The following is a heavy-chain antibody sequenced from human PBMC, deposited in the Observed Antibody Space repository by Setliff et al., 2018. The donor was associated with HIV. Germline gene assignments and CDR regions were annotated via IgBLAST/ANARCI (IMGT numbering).Heavy chain of an antibody. CDR2: ILPLLGST. V-gene: IGHV1-69*13. J-gene: IGHJ4*02. D-gene: IGHD3-16*01. CDR1: GGPFSTYT. CDR3: AGDKGGMPEHHYLDY. Sequence: SVKVSCKASGGPFSTYTITWVRQAPGQGLEWIGGILPLLGSTNYAQKFQDRVTITADEFTNTAYMELKSLTSGDTAVYYCAGDKGGMPEHHYLDYWGQGTLVTVSS.